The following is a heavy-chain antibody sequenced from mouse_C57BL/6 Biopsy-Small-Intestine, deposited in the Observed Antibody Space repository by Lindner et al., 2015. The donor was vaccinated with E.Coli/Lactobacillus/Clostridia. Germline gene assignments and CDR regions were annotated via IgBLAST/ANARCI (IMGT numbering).Heavy chain of an antibody. CDR3: ARGVYDGYYVGYFDV. J-gene: IGHJ1*03. CDR2: IYPGDGDT. D-gene: IGHD2-3*01. V-gene: IGHV1-82*01. Sequence: VQLQESGPELVKPGASVKIYCKASGYAFSSSWMNWVKQRPGKGLEWIGRIYPGDGDTNYNGKFKGKATLTADKSSSTAYMQLSSLTSEDSAVYFCARGVYDGYYVGYFDVWGTGTTVTVSS. CDR1: GYAFSSSW.